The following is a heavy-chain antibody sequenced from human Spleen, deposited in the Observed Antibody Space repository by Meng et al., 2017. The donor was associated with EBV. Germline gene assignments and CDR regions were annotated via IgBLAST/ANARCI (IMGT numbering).Heavy chain of an antibody. J-gene: IGHJ5*02. Sequence: QVPLQESGPGLVKPSETLSLTCTVSGASISTGSYYWTWIRQTPGKGLEWLGYVYFSGSTNYNPSLKSRVTMSIDTSKNQFSLNLRSATAADAAVYFCARGGYGTNYFDPWGQGTLVTVSS. CDR1: GASISTGSYY. V-gene: IGHV4-61*01. D-gene: IGHD4/OR15-4a*01. CDR3: ARGGYGTNYFDP. CDR2: VYFSGST.